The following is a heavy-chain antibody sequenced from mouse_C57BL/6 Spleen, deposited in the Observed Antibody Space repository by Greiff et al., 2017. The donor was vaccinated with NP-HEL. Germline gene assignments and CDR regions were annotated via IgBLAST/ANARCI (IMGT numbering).Heavy chain of an antibody. Sequence: EVQLVESGEGLVKPGGSLKLSCAASGFTFSSYAMSWVRQTPEKRLEWVAYISSGGDYIYYADTVKGRFTISRDNARNTLYLQMSSLKSEDTAMYYCTREGWLLYAMDYWGQGTSVTVSS. CDR3: TREGWLLYAMDY. CDR1: GFTFSSYA. J-gene: IGHJ4*01. V-gene: IGHV5-9-1*02. D-gene: IGHD2-3*01. CDR2: ISSGGDYI.